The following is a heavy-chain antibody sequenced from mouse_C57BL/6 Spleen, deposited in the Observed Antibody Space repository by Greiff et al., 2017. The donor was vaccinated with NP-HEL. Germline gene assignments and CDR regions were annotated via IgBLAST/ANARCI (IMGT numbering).Heavy chain of an antibody. D-gene: IGHD2-4*01. CDR3: ARDEGYDYDGAWFAY. CDR2: INYDGSST. J-gene: IGHJ3*01. Sequence: EVKLVESEGGLVQPGSSMKLSCTASGFTFSDYYMAWVRQVPEKGLEWVANINYDGSSTYYLDSLKSRFIISRDNAKNILYLQMSSLKSEDTATYYCARDEGYDYDGAWFAYWGQGTLVTVSA. V-gene: IGHV5-16*01. CDR1: GFTFSDYY.